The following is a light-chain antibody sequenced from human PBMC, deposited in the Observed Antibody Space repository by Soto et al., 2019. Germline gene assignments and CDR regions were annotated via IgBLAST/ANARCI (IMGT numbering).Light chain of an antibody. V-gene: IGKV1-6*01. Sequence: AIQMTQSPSSLSASVGDGVTITCRASQGVSNDVGWYQQKPGKAPRLLIYAASTLQSGVPSRFSGSQSATDFTLTISSLQPEDFATYYCLQDFAYPLTFGGGTKVEIK. CDR1: QGVSND. CDR3: LQDFAYPLT. J-gene: IGKJ4*01. CDR2: AAS.